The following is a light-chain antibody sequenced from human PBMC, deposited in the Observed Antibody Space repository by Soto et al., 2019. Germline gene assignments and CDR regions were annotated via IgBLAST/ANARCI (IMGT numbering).Light chain of an antibody. V-gene: IGKV3-15*01. CDR2: GAS. CDR3: QQYNNWPPWT. Sequence: EIVMTQSPSTLSVSPGFRSTLPCRASQSVSSSYLAWYQQKPGQAPRLXIYGASTRATGIPARFSGSGSGTEFTLTISSLQSEDFAVYYCQQYNNWPPWTFGQGTKVDIK. CDR1: QSVSSSY. J-gene: IGKJ1*01.